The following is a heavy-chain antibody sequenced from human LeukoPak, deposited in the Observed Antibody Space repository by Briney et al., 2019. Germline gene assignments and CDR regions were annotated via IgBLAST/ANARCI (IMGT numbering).Heavy chain of an antibody. J-gene: IGHJ6*03. Sequence: ASVKVSCKASGYTFTSYGISWVRQAPGQGLEWMGWISAYNGNTNYAQKLQGRVTMITDTSTSTAYMELRSLRSDDTAVYYCARAPADIDYGEYYYYYYMDVWGKGTTVTVSS. CDR2: ISAYNGNT. CDR3: ARAPADIDYGEYYYYYYMDV. D-gene: IGHD4-17*01. V-gene: IGHV1-18*01. CDR1: GYTFTSYG.